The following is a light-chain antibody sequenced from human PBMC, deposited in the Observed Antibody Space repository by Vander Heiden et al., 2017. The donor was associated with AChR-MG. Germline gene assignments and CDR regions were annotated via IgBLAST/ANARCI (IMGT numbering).Light chain of an antibody. CDR2: QDS. Sequence: SYELTQPPSVSVSPGQTASITCSGDKWGDKYACWYQQKPGHSPVLVIYQDSKRPSGIPERFSGSNSGNTATLTISGTQAMDEADYYCQAWDSSTHVVFGGGTKLTVL. J-gene: IGLJ2*01. CDR3: QAWDSSTHVV. V-gene: IGLV3-1*01. CDR1: KWGDKY.